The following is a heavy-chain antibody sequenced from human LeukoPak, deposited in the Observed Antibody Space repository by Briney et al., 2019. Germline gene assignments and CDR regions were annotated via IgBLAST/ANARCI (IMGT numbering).Heavy chain of an antibody. CDR3: TRQSSIICGGDCWDGALTDY. CDR2: IRSKANSYAT. D-gene: IGHD2-21*02. J-gene: IGHJ4*02. Sequence: PGGSLRLSCAASGFTFSGSAMHWVRQASGKGLEWVGRIRSKANSYATAYAASVKGRFTISRDDSKNTAYLQMNSLKTEDTAVYYCTRQSSIICGGDCWDGALTDYWGQGTLVTVSS. V-gene: IGHV3-73*01. CDR1: GFTFSGSA.